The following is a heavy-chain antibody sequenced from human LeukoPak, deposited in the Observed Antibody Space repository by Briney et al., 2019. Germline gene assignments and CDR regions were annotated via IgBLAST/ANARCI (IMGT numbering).Heavy chain of an antibody. CDR1: GYTFRSYG. V-gene: IGHV3-30*18. Sequence: GGTLTLTCVASGYTFRSYGTHWIRQAPGQGLEWLAPISYDGSREYYAYSVKGRFIISRDNSKDTLSLQMNSLRPEDTAVYYCAKERTGYTNPYYFEYWGQGTLVTVSS. J-gene: IGHJ4*02. CDR3: AKERTGYTNPYYFEY. D-gene: IGHD3/OR15-3a*01. CDR2: ISYDGSRE.